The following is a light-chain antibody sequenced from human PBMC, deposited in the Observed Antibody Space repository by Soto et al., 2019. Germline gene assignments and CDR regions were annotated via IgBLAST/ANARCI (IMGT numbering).Light chain of an antibody. CDR2: DAS. CDR3: QQRINWPIT. CDR1: QSVSSY. V-gene: IGKV3-11*01. J-gene: IGKJ5*01. Sequence: EIVVTQSPATLSLSPGERATLSCRTSQSVSSYFAWYQQKPGRAPRLLIYDASSRATGIPARFIGSGSGTDFTLTISSLEPEDFAFYYCQQRINWPITFGQGTRLEIK.